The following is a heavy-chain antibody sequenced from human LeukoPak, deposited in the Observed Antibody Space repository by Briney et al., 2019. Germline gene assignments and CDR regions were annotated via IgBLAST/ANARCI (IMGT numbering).Heavy chain of an antibody. D-gene: IGHD3-22*01. J-gene: IGHJ4*02. Sequence: ASVKVSCKASGYTFTSYYMHWVRQAPGQGLEWMGIINPSGGSTSYAQKSRGRVTMTRDTSTSTVYMELSSLRSEDTAVYYCARKAWSGYYYDYWGQGTLVTVSS. CDR1: GYTFTSYY. V-gene: IGHV1-46*01. CDR2: INPSGGST. CDR3: ARKAWSGYYYDY.